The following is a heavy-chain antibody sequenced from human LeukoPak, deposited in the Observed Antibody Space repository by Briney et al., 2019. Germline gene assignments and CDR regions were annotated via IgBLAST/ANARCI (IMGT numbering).Heavy chain of an antibody. D-gene: IGHD3-3*01. CDR3: ARENDFWSGYYIGNAFDI. Sequence: SVKVSCKASGCTFSSYAISWVRQAPGQGLEWMGGIIPTFGTANYAQKFQGRVTITADKSTSTAYMELSSLRSEDTAVYYCARENDFWSGYYIGNAFDIWGQGTMVTVSS. CDR1: GCTFSSYA. CDR2: IIPTFGTA. J-gene: IGHJ3*02. V-gene: IGHV1-69*06.